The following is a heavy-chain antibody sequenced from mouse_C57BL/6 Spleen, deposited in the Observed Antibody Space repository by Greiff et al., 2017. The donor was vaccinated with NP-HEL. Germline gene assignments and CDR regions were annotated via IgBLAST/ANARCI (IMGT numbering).Heavy chain of an antibody. CDR1: GYTFTSYW. Sequence: VQLQQSGAELVKPGASVKMSCKASGYTFTSYWITWVKQRPGQGLEWIGDIYPGSGSTNYNEKFKSKATLTVDTASSTAYMQHRSLTSEDSAVYYGAREAKGPDNYFDYWGKGTTLTVSS. V-gene: IGHV1-55*01. CDR3: AREAKGPDNYFDY. D-gene: IGHD1-1*01. J-gene: IGHJ2*01. CDR2: IYPGSGST.